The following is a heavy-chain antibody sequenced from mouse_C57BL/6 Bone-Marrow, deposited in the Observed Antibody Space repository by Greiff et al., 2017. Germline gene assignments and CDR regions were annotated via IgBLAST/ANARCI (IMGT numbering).Heavy chain of an antibody. CDR2: IDPSDSYT. Sequence: VQLQQPGAELVRPGTSVKLSCKASGYTFTSYWMHWVKQRPGQGLEWIGVIDPSDSYTNYNQKFKGKATLTVDTSSSTAYMQLSSLTSEDSAVYYCARFDWDYFDVRGTWATVTVSS. V-gene: IGHV1-59*01. D-gene: IGHD4-1*01. J-gene: IGHJ1*03. CDR1: GYTFTSYW. CDR3: ARFDWDYFDV.